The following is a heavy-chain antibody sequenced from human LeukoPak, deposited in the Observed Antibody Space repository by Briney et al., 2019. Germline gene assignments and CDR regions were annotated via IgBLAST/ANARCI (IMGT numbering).Heavy chain of an antibody. CDR3: ARVPGGYCSSASCYYYYMDV. Sequence: GRSLRLSCAASGFTFDDYGMSWVRQAPGKGLEWVSGINWNGGSTGYADSVKGRFTISRDNAKNSLYLQMNSLRAEDTALYYCARVPGGYCSSASCYYYYMDVWGKGTTVTVSS. V-gene: IGHV3-20*04. CDR1: GFTFDDYG. J-gene: IGHJ6*03. D-gene: IGHD2-2*01. CDR2: INWNGGST.